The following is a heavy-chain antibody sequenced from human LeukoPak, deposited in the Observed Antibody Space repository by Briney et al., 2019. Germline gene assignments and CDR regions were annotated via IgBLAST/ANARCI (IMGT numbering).Heavy chain of an antibody. CDR1: GYTFTSYD. V-gene: IGHV1-8*01. CDR2: MNPNSGNT. J-gene: IGHJ6*03. CDR3: ARGPRGRYQLLYYMDV. D-gene: IGHD2-2*01. Sequence: ASAKVSSKASGYTFTSYDINWVRQATGQGLEWMGWMNPNSGNTGYAQKFQGRVTMTRNTSISTAYMELSSLRSEDTAVYYCARGPRGRYQLLYYMDVWGKGTTVIVSS.